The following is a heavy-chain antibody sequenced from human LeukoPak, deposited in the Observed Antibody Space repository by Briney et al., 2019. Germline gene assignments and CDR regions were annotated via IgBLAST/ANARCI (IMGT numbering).Heavy chain of an antibody. J-gene: IGHJ4*02. D-gene: IGHD1-26*01. CDR3: ARELVGATNYFDY. V-gene: IGHV3-21*01. CDR1: GFTFSSYS. Sequence: PGGSLRLSCAASGFTFSSYSMNWVRQAPGKGLEWVSSISSSSSYIYYADSVKGRFTISRDNAKNSLYLQMNSLRAEDTAVYYCARELVGATNYFDYWGQGTLVTVSS. CDR2: ISSSSSYI.